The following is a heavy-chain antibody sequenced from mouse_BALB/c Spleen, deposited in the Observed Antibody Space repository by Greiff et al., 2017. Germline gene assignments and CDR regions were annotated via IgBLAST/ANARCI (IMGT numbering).Heavy chain of an antibody. CDR3: ARPSSYYAMDY. Sequence: EVKVVESGGGLVKPGGSLKLSCAASGFTFSSYAMSWVRQTPEKRLEWVASISSGGSTYYPDSVKGRFTISRDNARNILYLQMSSLRSEDTAMYYCARPSSYYAMDYWGQGTSVTVSS. D-gene: IGHD1-1*01. CDR2: ISSGGST. J-gene: IGHJ4*01. V-gene: IGHV5-6-5*01. CDR1: GFTFSSYA.